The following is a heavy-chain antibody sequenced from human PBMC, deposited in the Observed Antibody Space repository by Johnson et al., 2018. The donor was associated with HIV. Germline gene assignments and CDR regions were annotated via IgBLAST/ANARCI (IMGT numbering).Heavy chain of an antibody. J-gene: IGHJ3*02. V-gene: IGHV3-30*04. CDR1: GFTFRTYT. D-gene: IGHD2-2*01. Sequence: QVQLVESGGGVVQPGRSLRLSCAASGFTFRTYTMHWVRQAPGKGLEWVALISYDGKNTYYADSVKGRFTISRDNSKKTLYLQMSSLRTDDTAIYYCARPGIAVLPGGVFDIWGPGTMVTVSS. CDR2: ISYDGKNT. CDR3: ARPGIAVLPGGVFDI.